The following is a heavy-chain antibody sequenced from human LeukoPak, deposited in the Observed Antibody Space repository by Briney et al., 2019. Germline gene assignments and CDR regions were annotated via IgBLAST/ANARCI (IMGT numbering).Heavy chain of an antibody. J-gene: IGHJ4*02. CDR3: ARERDGSGSYIY. Sequence: SETLSLTCAVYGGSFSGYYWSWIRQPPGKGLEWIGEINHSGSTNYNPSLKSRVTISVDTSKNQFSLKLSSVTAADTAVYYCARERDGSGSYIYWGQGTLVTVSS. D-gene: IGHD1-26*01. CDR2: INHSGST. V-gene: IGHV4-34*01. CDR1: GGSFSGYY.